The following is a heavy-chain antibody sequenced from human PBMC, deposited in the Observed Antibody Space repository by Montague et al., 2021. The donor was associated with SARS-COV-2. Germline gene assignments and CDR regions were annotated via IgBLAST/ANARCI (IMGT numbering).Heavy chain of an antibody. CDR2: IYYSGST. Sequence: SETLSLTCTVSGGSISSSSYYWGWIRQPPGKGLEWIGSIYYSGSTYYNPSLKSRVTISVDTSKNQFSLELSSVTAADTAVYYCARQDPYSKQKFYYYYYYMDVWGKGSTVTVSS. CDR3: ARQDPYSKQKFYYYYYYMDV. V-gene: IGHV4-39*01. J-gene: IGHJ6*03. CDR1: GGSISSSSYY. D-gene: IGHD4-11*01.